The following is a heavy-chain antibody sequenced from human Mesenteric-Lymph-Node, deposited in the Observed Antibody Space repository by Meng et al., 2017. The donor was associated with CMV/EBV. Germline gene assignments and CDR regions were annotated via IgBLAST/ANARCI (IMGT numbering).Heavy chain of an antibody. Sequence: ESLKISCAASGFTFSNYAMSWVRQAPGKGLEWVSGISGRSSRTYYADSVKGRFTISRDNSKNTLSLQMNSLRAEDTAVYYCATYGSGSGTDYYYYYGMDVWGQGTTVTVSS. CDR1: GFTFSNYA. D-gene: IGHD3-10*01. CDR3: ATYGSGSGTDYYYYYGMDV. V-gene: IGHV3-23*01. CDR2: ISGRSSRT. J-gene: IGHJ6*02.